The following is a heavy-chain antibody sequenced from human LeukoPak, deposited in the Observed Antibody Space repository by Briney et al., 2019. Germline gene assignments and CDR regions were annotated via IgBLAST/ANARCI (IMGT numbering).Heavy chain of an antibody. CDR2: INPNNGGT. CDR3: AIAGIAAAGTDY. J-gene: IGHJ4*02. Sequence: ASVKVSCKASGYTFTGYYMHWVRQAPGQGLEWMGWINPNNGGTNYAQKLQGRVTMTTDTSTSTAYMELRSLRSDDTAVYYCAIAGIAAAGTDYWGQGTLVTVSS. CDR1: GYTFTGYY. V-gene: IGHV1-2*02. D-gene: IGHD6-13*01.